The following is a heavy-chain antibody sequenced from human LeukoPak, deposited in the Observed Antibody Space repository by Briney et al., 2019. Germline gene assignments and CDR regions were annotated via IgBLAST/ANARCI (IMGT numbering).Heavy chain of an antibody. V-gene: IGHV3-7*05. Sequence: GGSLRLSCAASGFTLSSLWMSWVRQAPGKGLEWVANIKQDGNEKYYADSVKGRFTISRDNAKNSLYLQMISLRAEDTAVYYCATIKVRANNYDTDGFEYWGQGALVTVSS. J-gene: IGHJ4*02. CDR1: GFTLSSLW. CDR3: ATIKVRANNYDTDGFEY. D-gene: IGHD3-10*01. CDR2: IKQDGNEK.